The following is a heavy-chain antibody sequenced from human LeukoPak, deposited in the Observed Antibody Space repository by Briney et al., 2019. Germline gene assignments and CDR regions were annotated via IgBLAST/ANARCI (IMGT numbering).Heavy chain of an antibody. D-gene: IGHD4-17*01. J-gene: IGHJ5*02. V-gene: IGHV3-23*05. CDR2: IDVSATDT. CDR3: AKVATDYGDLHGFDP. CDR1: GYTFTGYH. Sequence: GGSLRLSCGDSGYTFTGYHMNWVRQAPGKGLEWVSTIDVSATDTYYPDSVKGRFTISRDDSKNMLYLQMNSLRGEDTAVYYCAKVATDYGDLHGFDPWGQGTLVTVSS.